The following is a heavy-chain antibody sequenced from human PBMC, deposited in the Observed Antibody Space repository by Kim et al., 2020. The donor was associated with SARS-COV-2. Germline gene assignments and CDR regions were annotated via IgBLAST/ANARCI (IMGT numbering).Heavy chain of an antibody. D-gene: IGHD5-12*01. CDR3: AKAPLNRWLTYYFDY. CDR1: GFTFSSYA. Sequence: GGSLRLSCAASGFTFSSYAMSWVRQAPGKGLEWVSAISGSGGSTYYADSVKGRFTISRDNSKNTLYLQMNSLRAEDTAVYYCAKAPLNRWLTYYFDYWGQGTLVTVSS. CDR2: ISGSGGST. V-gene: IGHV3-23*01. J-gene: IGHJ4*02.